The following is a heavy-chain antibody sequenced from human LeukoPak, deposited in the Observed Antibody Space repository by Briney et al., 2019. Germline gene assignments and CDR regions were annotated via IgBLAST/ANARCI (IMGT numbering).Heavy chain of an antibody. CDR2: ISGSGGST. D-gene: IGHD2-15*01. CDR1: GFTFSSYW. J-gene: IGHJ4*02. V-gene: IGHV3-23*01. CDR3: AKDSRYCSGGSCYPYYFDY. Sequence: GGSLRLSCAASGFTFSSYWMSWVRQAPGKGLEWVSAISGSGGSTYYADSVKGRFTISRDNSKNTLYLQMNSLRAEDTAVYYCAKDSRYCSGGSCYPYYFDYWGQGTLVTVSS.